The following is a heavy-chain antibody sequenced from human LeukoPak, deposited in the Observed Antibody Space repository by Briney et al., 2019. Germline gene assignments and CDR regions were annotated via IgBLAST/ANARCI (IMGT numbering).Heavy chain of an antibody. V-gene: IGHV3-33*01. CDR3: AGSRLSAEYFQF. CDR2: IWYDGSNK. Sequence: PGGSLRLSCAASGFTFSSYGMHWARQAPGKGLEWVAVIWYDGSNKYYADSVKGRFTISRDNSKNTLYLQMNSLRVEDTAVYYCAGSRLSAEYFQFWGQGTLVAVSS. J-gene: IGHJ1*01. CDR1: GFTFSSYG.